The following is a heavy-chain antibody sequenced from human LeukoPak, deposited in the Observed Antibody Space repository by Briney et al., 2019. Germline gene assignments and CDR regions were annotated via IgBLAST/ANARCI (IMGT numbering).Heavy chain of an antibody. D-gene: IGHD2-2*01. V-gene: IGHV4-59*01. CDR1: GGSISSYY. Sequence: SETLSLTCTVSGGSISSYYWSWIRQPPGKGLEWIWYIYYSGSTNYNPSPQSGVTITVDKSKHPFSLKLSSVTAADTAVYYCARGYCSSTSCHWFDPGAQGTLVTVSS. CDR2: IYYSGST. CDR3: ARGYCSSTSCHWFDP. J-gene: IGHJ5*02.